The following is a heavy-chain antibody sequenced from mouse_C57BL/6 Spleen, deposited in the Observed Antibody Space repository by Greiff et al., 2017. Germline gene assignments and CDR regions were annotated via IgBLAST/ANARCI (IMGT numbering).Heavy chain of an antibody. CDR3: ARSAGLYCYDY. D-gene: IGHD3-2*02. Sequence: EVKLVESGGDLVKPGGSLKLSCAASGFTFSSYGMSWVRQTPDKRLEWVATISSGGSYTYYPDSVKGRFTISRDNAKNTLYLQMSSLKSEDTDMYYCARSAGLYCYDYWGQGTTLTVSS. CDR1: GFTFSSYG. CDR2: ISSGGSYT. V-gene: IGHV5-6*01. J-gene: IGHJ2*01.